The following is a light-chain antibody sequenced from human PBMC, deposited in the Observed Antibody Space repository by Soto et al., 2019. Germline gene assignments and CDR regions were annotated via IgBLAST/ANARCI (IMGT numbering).Light chain of an antibody. Sequence: QSVLTQPASVSGSPGQSITISCTGTSSDVGVYNYVSWYQHHPDKAPKLMIYDVTNRPSGVSSRFAGSKSGYTASLTISGLQAEDEAAYYCTSYTDNTTPVFGGGTQLTVL. CDR2: DVT. V-gene: IGLV2-14*03. CDR3: TSYTDNTTPV. CDR1: SSDVGVYNY. J-gene: IGLJ7*01.